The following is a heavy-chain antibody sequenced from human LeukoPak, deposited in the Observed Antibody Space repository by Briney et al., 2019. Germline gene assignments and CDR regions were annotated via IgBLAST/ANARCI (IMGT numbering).Heavy chain of an antibody. CDR3: ARAMRMTTVTTNYYYGMDV. V-gene: IGHV4-39*07. J-gene: IGHJ6*02. CDR1: GGSISSSSYY. D-gene: IGHD4-17*01. Sequence: SETLSLTCTVSGGSISSSSYYWGWIRQPPGKGLEWIGSIYYSGSTYYNPSLKSRVTISVDTSKNQFSLKLSSVTAADTAVYYCARAMRMTTVTTNYYYGMDVWGQGSTVTVSS. CDR2: IYYSGST.